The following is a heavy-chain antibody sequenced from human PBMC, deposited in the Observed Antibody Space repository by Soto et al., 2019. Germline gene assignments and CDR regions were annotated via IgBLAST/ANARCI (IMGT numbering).Heavy chain of an antibody. CDR2: INPNGGST. CDR3: TRGLASGDY. CDR1: GYIFTNFY. D-gene: IGHD6-6*01. V-gene: IGHV1-46*03. J-gene: IGHJ4*02. Sequence: QVQLVQPGAEVKKPAASVKFSSKASGYIFTNFYIHWVRQAPGQGLEWIGIINPNGGSTNYAQNFQGRVTMTRDTSTSTVYMDLSSLRSEDTAVYYCTRGLASGDYWGQGTLITVSS.